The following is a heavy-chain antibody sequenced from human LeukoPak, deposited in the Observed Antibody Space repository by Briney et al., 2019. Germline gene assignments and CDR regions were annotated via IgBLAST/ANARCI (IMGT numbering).Heavy chain of an antibody. CDR1: EFDFSSHA. V-gene: IGHV3-23*01. CDR3: ANEIRPNDY. D-gene: IGHD4-17*01. Sequence: GGSLRLSCAASEFDFSSHAMTWVRQAPGKGLEWVSAISISGSKTYYADSVKGRFTISRDNSKNTLYLQMNSLRAENTAVYYCANEIRPNDYWGQGTQVTVSS. CDR2: ISISGSKT. J-gene: IGHJ4*02.